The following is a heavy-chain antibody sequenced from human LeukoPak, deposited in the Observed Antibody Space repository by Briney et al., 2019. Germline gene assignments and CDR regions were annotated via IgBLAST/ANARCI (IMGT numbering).Heavy chain of an antibody. J-gene: IGHJ4*02. V-gene: IGHV3-21*04. D-gene: IGHD3-10*01. Sequence: PGGSLRLSCEASGFTFNTYSMNWARQAPGKGLEWVSSIDSSGGYMFYADSVKGRFIISRDNAKDSLYLQMNSLRAEDTAVYYCAKDGYYGSGSLDYWGQGTLVTVSS. CDR2: IDSSGGYM. CDR3: AKDGYYGSGSLDY. CDR1: GFTFNTYS.